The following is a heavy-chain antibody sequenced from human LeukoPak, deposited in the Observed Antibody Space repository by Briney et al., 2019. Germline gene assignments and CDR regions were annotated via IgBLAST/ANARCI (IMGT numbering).Heavy chain of an antibody. D-gene: IGHD5-18*01. CDR3: ARGGRRLWACFEY. CDR2: INPHSGGT. CDR1: GYTFTGYY. V-gene: IGHV1-2*02. Sequence: ASVKVSCKASGYTFTGYYMHWVRQAPGQGLEWMGWINPHSGGTNYAQKFQGRVTMTRDTSISTAFMELSRLRAEDTAVYYCARGGRRLWACFEYWGQGTLVTVSS. J-gene: IGHJ4*02.